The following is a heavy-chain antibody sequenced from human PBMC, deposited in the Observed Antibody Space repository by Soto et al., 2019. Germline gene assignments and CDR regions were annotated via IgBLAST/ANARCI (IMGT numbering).Heavy chain of an antibody. CDR1: GYTFTSYD. CDR3: ARDTYYYDSSGYYYAFDI. Sequence: ASVKFSCKASGYTFTSYDINWVRQATGQGLEWMGWMNPNSGNTGYAQKFQGRVTMTRNTSISTAYMELSSLRSEDTAVYYCARDTYYYDSSGYYYAFDIWGQGTMVTVSS. CDR2: MNPNSGNT. D-gene: IGHD3-22*01. V-gene: IGHV1-8*01. J-gene: IGHJ3*02.